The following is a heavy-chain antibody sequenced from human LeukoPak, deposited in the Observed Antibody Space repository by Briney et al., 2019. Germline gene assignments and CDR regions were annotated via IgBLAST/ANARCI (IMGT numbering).Heavy chain of an antibody. J-gene: IGHJ3*02. CDR2: ISGSGGNT. CDR3: AKEMRYSSTYDVFDI. D-gene: IGHD6-13*01. CDR1: AFTLSSYA. Sequence: GGSLRLSCAAPAFTLSSYAMSWVRQAPGKGLEWVSGISGSGGNTYDADSVKGRFTIFRDNSKNTLYLQMNSLRAEDTAIYYCAKEMRYSSTYDVFDIWGQGTMVTVSS. V-gene: IGHV3-23*01.